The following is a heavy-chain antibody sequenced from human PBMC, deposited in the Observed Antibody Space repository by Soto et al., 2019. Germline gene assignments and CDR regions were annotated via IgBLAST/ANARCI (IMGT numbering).Heavy chain of an antibody. D-gene: IGHD1-26*01. CDR2: IKEDGSQK. Sequence: EVQLVESGGGLVQPGGSLSLSCAASGFSFSMYWMSWVRQAAGKGLEWVANIKEDGSQKYYVDSVKGRFTISRDNAKNSLYLQMNSLRAEDTAVYYCARHQVGYRVTDYWGQGTLVTVSS. J-gene: IGHJ4*02. CDR1: GFSFSMYW. CDR3: ARHQVGYRVTDY. V-gene: IGHV3-7*01.